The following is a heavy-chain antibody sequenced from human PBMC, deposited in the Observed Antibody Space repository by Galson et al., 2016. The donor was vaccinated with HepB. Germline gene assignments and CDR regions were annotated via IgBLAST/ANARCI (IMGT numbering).Heavy chain of an antibody. CDR2: ISGSGGST. V-gene: IGHV3-23*01. CDR1: GFTFSSYA. Sequence: SLRLSCAASGFTFSSYAMSWVRQAPGKGLEWVSVISGSGGSTYYADSVKGRFTISRDNSKNTLYLQMNSLRAEDTAVYYCARDLFLGGPVRDPWGQGTLVIVSS. CDR3: ARDLFLGGPVRDP. D-gene: IGHD3-16*01. J-gene: IGHJ5*02.